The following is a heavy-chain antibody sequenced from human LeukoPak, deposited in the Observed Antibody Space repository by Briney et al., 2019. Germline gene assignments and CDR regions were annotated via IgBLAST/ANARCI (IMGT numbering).Heavy chain of an antibody. CDR1: GFTFDDYG. Sequence: TGGSLRLSCAASGFTFDDYGMSWVRQAPGKGLDWVSGINWNGGSTGYADSVKGRFTISRDNAKNSLYLQMNSLRAEDTALYYCARAQIIETSYYFDYWGQGTLVTVSS. CDR3: ARAQIIETSYYFDY. CDR2: INWNGGST. D-gene: IGHD3-16*02. J-gene: IGHJ4*02. V-gene: IGHV3-20*04.